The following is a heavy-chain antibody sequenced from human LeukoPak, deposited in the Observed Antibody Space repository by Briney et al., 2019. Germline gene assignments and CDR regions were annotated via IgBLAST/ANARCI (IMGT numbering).Heavy chain of an antibody. Sequence: ASVNVSCKASGYTFTNYGISWVWQAPGQGLEWMGWISTYSADTKYAQKLQGRVTVTTDTSTSTAYMELRSLRSDDTAVYYCARGRAPADDFDYWGQGTLVTVSS. CDR2: ISTYSADT. V-gene: IGHV1-18*04. D-gene: IGHD6-13*01. J-gene: IGHJ4*02. CDR1: GYTFTNYG. CDR3: ARGRAPADDFDY.